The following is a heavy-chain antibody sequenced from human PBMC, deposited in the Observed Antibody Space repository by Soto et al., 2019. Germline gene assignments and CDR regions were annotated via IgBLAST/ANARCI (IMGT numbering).Heavy chain of an antibody. CDR3: ARKAIYYDSSGYYYGNWFDP. CDR1: GGSFSGYY. Sequence: SETLSLTCAVYGGSFSGYYWSWIRQPPGKGLEWIGEINHSGSTNYNPSLKSRVTISVDTSKNQFSLKLSSVTAADTAVYYCARKAIYYDSSGYYYGNWFDPRGQGTLVTVSS. D-gene: IGHD3-22*01. CDR2: INHSGST. J-gene: IGHJ5*02. V-gene: IGHV4-34*01.